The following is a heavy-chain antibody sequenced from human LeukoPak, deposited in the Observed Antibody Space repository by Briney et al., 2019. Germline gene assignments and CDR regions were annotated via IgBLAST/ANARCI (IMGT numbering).Heavy chain of an antibody. CDR3: ARASYSYDINGWVPFDY. Sequence: PSETLSLTCTVSGGSISSGSYYWSWIRQPAGKGLEWIGRIYTSGSTNYNPSLKSRVTISVDTSKNQFSLRLSSVTAADTAVYYCARASYSYDINGWVPFDYWGQGTLVTVSS. CDR1: GGSISSGSYY. CDR2: IYTSGST. D-gene: IGHD3-22*01. V-gene: IGHV4-61*02. J-gene: IGHJ4*02.